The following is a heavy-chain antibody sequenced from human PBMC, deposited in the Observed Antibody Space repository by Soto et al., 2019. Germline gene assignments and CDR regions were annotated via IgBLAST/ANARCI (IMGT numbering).Heavy chain of an antibody. Sequence: QVQLVESGGGVVQPGRSLRLSCAASGFTFSSYGMHWVRQAPGKGLEWVADIWYDGSNKYYADSVKGRFTISRDNSKNTLYLQMNSLRAEDTAVYYCARETIAAAGTSWFDPWGQGTLVTVSS. V-gene: IGHV3-33*01. CDR1: GFTFSSYG. CDR2: IWYDGSNK. J-gene: IGHJ5*02. D-gene: IGHD6-13*01. CDR3: ARETIAAAGTSWFDP.